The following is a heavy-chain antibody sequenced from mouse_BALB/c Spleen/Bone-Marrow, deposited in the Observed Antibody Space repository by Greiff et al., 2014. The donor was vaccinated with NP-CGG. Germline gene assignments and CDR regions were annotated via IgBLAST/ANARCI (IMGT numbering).Heavy chain of an antibody. CDR2: IYPGNVNT. CDR3: ARDTIDY. V-gene: IGHV1S56*01. Sequence: VQLQQSGPELVKPGASVRISCKASGYTFTSYYIHWVKQRPGQGLEWIGWIYPGNVNTKYNEKFKGKATLTADKSSSTAYMQLSSLTSEDSAVYFCARDTIDYWGQGTPVTVSS. CDR1: GYTFTSYY. J-gene: IGHJ4*01.